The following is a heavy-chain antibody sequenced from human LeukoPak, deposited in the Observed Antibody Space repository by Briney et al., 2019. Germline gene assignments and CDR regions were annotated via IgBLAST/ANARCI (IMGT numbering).Heavy chain of an antibody. V-gene: IGHV4-39*01. CDR2: IYYSGST. D-gene: IGHD3-10*01. CDR3: ARHYFYGSGTYRPFDY. Sequence: SETLTLTCTVSGDSFSSSSYSWGWIRQPPGKGLEWIVSIYYSGSTYYNPSLKSRATISVDTSKNQCSLKLSSVTAADTAVYYCARHYFYGSGTYRPFDYWGQGTLVTVSS. J-gene: IGHJ4*02. CDR1: GDSFSSSSYS.